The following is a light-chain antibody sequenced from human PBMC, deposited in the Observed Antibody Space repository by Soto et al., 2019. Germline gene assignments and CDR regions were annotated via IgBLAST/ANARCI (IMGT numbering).Light chain of an antibody. CDR2: DAS. CDR1: QSVSSY. Sequence: EIVLTQSPATLSLSPGERATLSFRASQSVSSYLAWYQQKPGQAPRLLIYDASNRATGIPARFSGSGSGTDFPLTISSLEPEDFAVYYCQQRSNWPPITFGQGTRLEI. J-gene: IGKJ5*01. CDR3: QQRSNWPPIT. V-gene: IGKV3-11*01.